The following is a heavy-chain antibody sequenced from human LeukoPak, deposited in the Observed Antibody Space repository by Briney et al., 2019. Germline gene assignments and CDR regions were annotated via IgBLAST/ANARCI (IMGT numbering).Heavy chain of an antibody. D-gene: IGHD3-22*01. CDR2: IYYSGSA. Sequence: PSETLSLTCTVSGGSLSSSAYYWGWLRRPPGKGLEWVGSIYYSGSAYDNPSRGRRVTISVKTCKKQFSLRLDSVTAADTAIYYCASGGYYWNNWFHPWGQGTLVTVSS. J-gene: IGHJ5*02. CDR3: ASGGYYWNNWFHP. V-gene: IGHV4-39*07. CDR1: GGSLSSSAYY.